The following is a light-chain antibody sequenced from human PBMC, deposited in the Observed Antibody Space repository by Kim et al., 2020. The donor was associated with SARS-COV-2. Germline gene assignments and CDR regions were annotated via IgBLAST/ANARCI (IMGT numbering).Light chain of an antibody. CDR2: GKN. Sequence: SSELTQDPAVSVALGQTVRITCQGDSLRRYYASWYQQKPGQAPVFVIYGKNNRPSGIPYRFSGSSSGNTASMTITGAQAEDEADYYCNSRDSSGNSYVFGTGTKVTVL. J-gene: IGLJ1*01. CDR1: SLRRYY. V-gene: IGLV3-19*01. CDR3: NSRDSSGNSYV.